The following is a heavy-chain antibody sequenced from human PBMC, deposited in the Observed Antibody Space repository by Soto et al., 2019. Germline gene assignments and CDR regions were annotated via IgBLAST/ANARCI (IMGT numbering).Heavy chain of an antibody. V-gene: IGHV3-30*18. D-gene: IGHD2-2*01. J-gene: IGHJ6*02. CDR2: ISYDGSNK. Sequence: QVQLVESGGGVVQPERSLRLSCAASGFTFSSYGMHWVRQAPGKGLERVAVISYDGSNKYYADSVKGRFTISRDNSKNTLYLQMNSLRAEDTAVYYCAKSYVVLVPAYYGMDVWGQGTTVTVSS. CDR3: AKSYVVLVPAYYGMDV. CDR1: GFTFSSYG.